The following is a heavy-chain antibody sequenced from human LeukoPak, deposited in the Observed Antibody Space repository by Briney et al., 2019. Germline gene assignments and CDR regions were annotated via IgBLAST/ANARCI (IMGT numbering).Heavy chain of an antibody. D-gene: IGHD6-6*01. CDR2: ISSDGSST. V-gene: IGHV3-74*03. J-gene: IGHJ4*02. CDR3: ARDQRVTGRPDIDY. Sequence: GGSLRLSCAASGFTFRNHWMHWVRHTPGKGLVWVSRISSDGSSTTYADSVKGRFTISRDNAKNPLYLQMNNLRAEDTTMYYCARDQRVTGRPDIDYWGQGTLVIVSS. CDR1: GFTFRNHW.